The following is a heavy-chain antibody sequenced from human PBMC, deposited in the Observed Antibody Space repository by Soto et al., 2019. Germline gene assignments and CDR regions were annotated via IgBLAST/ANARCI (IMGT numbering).Heavy chain of an antibody. J-gene: IGHJ6*02. CDR1: GYSFTSYW. D-gene: IGHD1-1*01. CDR3: ARLGWNEGYYYHGMDV. V-gene: IGHV5-51*01. CDR2: IYPGDSDT. Sequence: PGESLKISCKASGYSFTSYWIGWVRQMPGKGLEWMGMIYPGDSDTRYSPSFQGQVIISADKSIRTAYLHWRSLKASDSAMYYCARLGWNEGYYYHGMDVWGQGTTVTVSS.